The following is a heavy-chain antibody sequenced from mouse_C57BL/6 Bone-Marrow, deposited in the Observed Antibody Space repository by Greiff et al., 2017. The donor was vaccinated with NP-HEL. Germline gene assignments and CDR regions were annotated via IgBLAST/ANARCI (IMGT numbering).Heavy chain of an antibody. J-gene: IGHJ1*03. CDR3: ANYGKYVGYWYFEV. Sequence: QVQLQQPGAELVKPGASVKLSCKASGYTFTSYWMHWVKQRPGQGLEWIGMIHPNSGSTNYNQKFKGKATLTVDTSSSTAYMQLSRLTSEDSAVYDCANYGKYVGYWYFEVWGKGTTVTVSS. D-gene: IGHD2-1*01. CDR2: IHPNSGST. CDR1: GYTFTSYW. V-gene: IGHV1-64*01.